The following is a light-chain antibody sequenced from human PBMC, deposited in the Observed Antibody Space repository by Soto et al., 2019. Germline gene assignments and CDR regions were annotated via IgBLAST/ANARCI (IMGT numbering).Light chain of an antibody. CDR2: DAS. CDR1: QTINSDY. CDR3: QVYGPSPPIT. J-gene: IGKJ5*01. V-gene: IGKV3D-20*01. Sequence: EIVLTQSPATLSLSPGERATLSCGASQTINSDYLAWYQQKPGLAPRLLIYDASRRATGVPDRFSGSGSGTDFTLTISGLEPEDFAVYYCQVYGPSPPITFGQGTRLEI.